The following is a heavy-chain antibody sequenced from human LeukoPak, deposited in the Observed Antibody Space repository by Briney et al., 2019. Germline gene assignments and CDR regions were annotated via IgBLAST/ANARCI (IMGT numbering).Heavy chain of an antibody. CDR2: ISYDGSNK. CDR1: GFTFSSYG. CDR3: AKDLIHMVRGVHLPFDY. J-gene: IGHJ4*02. V-gene: IGHV3-30*18. D-gene: IGHD3-10*01. Sequence: GGSLRLSCAASGFTFSSYGMHWVRQAPGKGLEWVAVISYDGSNKYSADSVKGRFTISRDNSKNTLYLQMNSLRAEDTAVYYCAKDLIHMVRGVHLPFDYWGQGTLVTVSS.